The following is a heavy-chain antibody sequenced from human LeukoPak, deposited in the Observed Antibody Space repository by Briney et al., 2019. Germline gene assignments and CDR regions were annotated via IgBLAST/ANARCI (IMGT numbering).Heavy chain of an antibody. CDR2: IYSGGST. J-gene: IGHJ3*02. CDR1: GFTVSSNY. Sequence: PGGSLRFSCAASGFTVSSNYMSWVRQAPGKGLEWVSVIYSGGSTYYADSVRGRFTVSRDNSKSSLYLQMNGLRAEDTALYYCARDPNGDYVGAFDMWGQGTMVTVSS. V-gene: IGHV3-53*01. D-gene: IGHD4-17*01. CDR3: ARDPNGDYVGAFDM.